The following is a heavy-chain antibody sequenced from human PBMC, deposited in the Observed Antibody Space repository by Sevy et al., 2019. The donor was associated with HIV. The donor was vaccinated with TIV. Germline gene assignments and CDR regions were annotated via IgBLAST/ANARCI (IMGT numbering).Heavy chain of an antibody. CDR1: GFTFSNYY. D-gene: IGHD6-19*01. J-gene: IGHJ4*02. CDR2: ISDSGGYT. Sequence: GGSLRLSCVVSGFTFSNYYMSWVRQAPGKGLEWVSVISDSGGYTSYTDSVKGRFTISRGNSKSTLYLQMNSLRVEDTAIYYCANRAGPIFDNWGQGTLVTVSS. CDR3: ANRAGPIFDN. V-gene: IGHV3-23*01.